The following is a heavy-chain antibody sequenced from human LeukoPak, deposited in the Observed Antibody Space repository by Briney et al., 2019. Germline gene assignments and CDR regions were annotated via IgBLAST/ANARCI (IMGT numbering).Heavy chain of an antibody. D-gene: IGHD3-22*01. CDR1: GDSISSYY. J-gene: IGHJ4*02. CDR3: ARLTYYYDSSGYQYYFDY. CDR2: IYYSGGT. Sequence: SETLSLTCTVSGDSISSYYWGWIRQPPGKGLEWIGSIYYSGGTYHNTSLKSRVTISVDTSKNQFSLKLSSVTAADTAVYYCARLTYYYDSSGYQYYFDYWGQGTLVTVSS. V-gene: IGHV4-39*01.